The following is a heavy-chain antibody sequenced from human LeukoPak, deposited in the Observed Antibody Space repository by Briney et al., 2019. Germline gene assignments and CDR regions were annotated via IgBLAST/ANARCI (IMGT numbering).Heavy chain of an antibody. D-gene: IGHD3-22*01. CDR2: IYTSGST. J-gene: IGHJ3*02. CDR1: GGSISSYY. Sequence: SETLSLTCTVSGGSISSYYWSWIRQPAGKGLEWIGRIYTSGSTNYNPSLKSRVTMSVDTSKNQFSLKLSSVTAADTAVYYCARESYDSSGSAESDAFDIWGQGTMVTVSS. CDR3: ARESYDSSGSAESDAFDI. V-gene: IGHV4-4*07.